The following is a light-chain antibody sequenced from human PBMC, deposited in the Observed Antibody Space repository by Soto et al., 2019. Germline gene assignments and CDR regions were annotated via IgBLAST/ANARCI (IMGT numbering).Light chain of an antibody. V-gene: IGLV7-46*01. CDR1: TGPVTSSHN. Sequence: QAVVTQEPSVTVSPGGTVTLTCGSNTGPVTSSHNPCWIQQKPGQGPRTLIYDTNMKHSWTPARFSASLLGDKAALTLSGAQPDDEAEYYCMLAYSSVRVFGPGTKVTVL. J-gene: IGLJ1*01. CDR3: MLAYSSVRV. CDR2: DTN.